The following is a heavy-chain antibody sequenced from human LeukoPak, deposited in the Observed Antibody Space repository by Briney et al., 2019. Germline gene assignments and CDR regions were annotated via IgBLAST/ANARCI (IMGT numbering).Heavy chain of an antibody. D-gene: IGHD2-8*02. CDR3: ARRSGRRGVYFDY. CDR1: GGSISSGGYY. Sequence: SETLSLTRTVSGGSISSGGYYWSWIRQHPGNGLEWIGYIYYSGSTYYNPSLKSRVTISVDTSKNQISLKLSSVTAADTAVYYCARRSGRRGVYFDYWGQGTLVTVSS. CDR2: IYYSGST. J-gene: IGHJ4*02. V-gene: IGHV4-31*03.